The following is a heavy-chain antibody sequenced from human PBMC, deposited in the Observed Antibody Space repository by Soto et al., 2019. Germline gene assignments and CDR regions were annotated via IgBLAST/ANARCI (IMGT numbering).Heavy chain of an antibody. D-gene: IGHD2-15*01. CDR1: GFTFSSYA. Sequence: PAGSLRLSCAASGFTFSSYAMSWVRQAPGKGLEWVSAISGSGGSTYYADSVKGRFTISRDNSKNTLYLQMNSLRAEDTAVYYCAKDLGSSGGSSDDYMDVWGKGTTVTVS. CDR3: AKDLGSSGGSSDDYMDV. CDR2: ISGSGGST. J-gene: IGHJ6*03. V-gene: IGHV3-23*01.